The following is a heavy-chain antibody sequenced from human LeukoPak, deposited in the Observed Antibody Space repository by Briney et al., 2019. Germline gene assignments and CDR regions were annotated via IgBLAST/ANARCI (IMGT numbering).Heavy chain of an antibody. CDR2: IYYSGST. CDR3: ARRYSSSCFDY. D-gene: IGHD6-13*01. CDR1: GGSFSSGSYY. Sequence: PSETLSLTCTVSGGSFSSGSYYWSWIRQPPGKGLEWIGYIYYSGSTNYNPSLKSRVTISVDTSKNQFSLKLSSVTAADTAVYYCARRYSSSCFDYWGQGTLVTVSS. V-gene: IGHV4-61*01. J-gene: IGHJ4*02.